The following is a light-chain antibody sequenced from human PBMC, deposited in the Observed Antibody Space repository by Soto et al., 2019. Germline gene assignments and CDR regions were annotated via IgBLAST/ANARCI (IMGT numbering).Light chain of an antibody. J-gene: IGLJ1*01. V-gene: IGLV1-44*01. Sequence: QSVLTQPPSASGTPGQRVTISCSGSSSNIGSNTVNWYQQLPGTAPKLLIYSNNQRPSGVPDRFSGSKSGTSASLAISGLQSEDEADYYCPPWDESLNGSVFGTGTKVPVL. CDR1: SSNIGSNT. CDR3: PPWDESLNGSV. CDR2: SNN.